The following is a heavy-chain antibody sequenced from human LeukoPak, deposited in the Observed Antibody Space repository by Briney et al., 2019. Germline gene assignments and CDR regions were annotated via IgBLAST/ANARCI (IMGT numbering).Heavy chain of an antibody. CDR1: GFTFSSYG. CDR2: IRYDGSNK. J-gene: IGHJ6*04. V-gene: IGHV3-30*02. Sequence: GGSLRLSCAASGFTFSSYGMHWVRQAPGKGLEWVAFIRYDGSNKYYADSVKGRSTISRDNSKNTLYLQMNSLRAEDTAVYYCANGSDGYNFGAGIMDVWGKGTTVTVSS. D-gene: IGHD5-24*01. CDR3: ANGSDGYNFGAGIMDV.